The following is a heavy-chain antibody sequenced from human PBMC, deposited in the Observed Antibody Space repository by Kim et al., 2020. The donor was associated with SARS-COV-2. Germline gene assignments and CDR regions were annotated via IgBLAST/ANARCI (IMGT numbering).Heavy chain of an antibody. D-gene: IGHD3-3*01. CDR2: IYYSGST. V-gene: IGHV4-31*03. CDR1: GGSISSGGYY. CDR3: ARVRSLFGVVRNFDY. Sequence: SETLSLTCTVSGGSISSGGYYWSWIRQHPGKGLEWIGYIYYSGSTYYNPSLKSRVTISIDTSKNQFSLKLSSVTAADTAVYYCARVRSLFGVVRNFDYWGQGTLVTVSS. J-gene: IGHJ4*02.